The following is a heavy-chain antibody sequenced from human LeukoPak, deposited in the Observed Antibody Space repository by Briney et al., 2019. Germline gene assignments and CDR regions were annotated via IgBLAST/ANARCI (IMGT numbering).Heavy chain of an antibody. CDR2: INSDGSST. Sequence: GGSLRLSCAASGFTFSSYWMHWVRQAPGKGLVWVSRINSDGSSTSYADSVKGRFTISRDSSKNTLYLQMNSLRPEDTAVYHCARDRLPSDQDDFDYWGQGTLVTVSS. CDR1: GFTFSSYW. D-gene: IGHD3-3*01. J-gene: IGHJ4*02. V-gene: IGHV3-74*01. CDR3: ARDRLPSDQDDFDY.